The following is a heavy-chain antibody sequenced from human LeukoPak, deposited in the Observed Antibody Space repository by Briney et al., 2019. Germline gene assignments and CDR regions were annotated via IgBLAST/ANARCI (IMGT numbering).Heavy chain of an antibody. D-gene: IGHD3-9*01. CDR3: AKGGGFDWLNYYYMDV. V-gene: IGHV3-23*01. Sequence: QPGGSLRLSCAASGFTFSSNGMTWVRPAPGKGLEWVSTISDSAGGAHYADSVKGRFTISRDSSRSTLYLQMSSLRAEDTAVYYCAKGGGFDWLNYYYMDVWGKGTTVIISS. J-gene: IGHJ6*03. CDR1: GFTFSSNG. CDR2: ISDSAGGA.